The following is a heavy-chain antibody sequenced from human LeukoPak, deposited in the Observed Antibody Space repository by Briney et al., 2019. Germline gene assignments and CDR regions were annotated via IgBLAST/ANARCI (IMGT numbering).Heavy chain of an antibody. CDR3: ARLPYSSSWYYYYYMDV. V-gene: IGHV1-18*01. Sequence: APVKVSCKASGYTFTSYGISWVRQAPGQGLEWMGWISAYNGNTNYAQKLQGRVTMTTDTSTSTAYMELRSLRSDDTAVYYCARLPYSSSWYYYYYMDVWGKGTTVTVSS. CDR1: GYTFTSYG. CDR2: ISAYNGNT. J-gene: IGHJ6*03. D-gene: IGHD6-13*01.